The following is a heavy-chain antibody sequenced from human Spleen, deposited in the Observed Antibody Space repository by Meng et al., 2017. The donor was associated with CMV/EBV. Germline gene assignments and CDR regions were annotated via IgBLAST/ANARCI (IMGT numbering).Heavy chain of an antibody. CDR1: GYTFVNCG. J-gene: IGHJ6*02. Sequence: ASVKVSCKASGYTFVNCGISWVRQAPGQGLEWMGWISAYNGNTNHAQRSQGRVTRTTDTSTSTAYMELRSLRSDDTAVYYCASSQAPQGYYYYYYGMDVWGQGTTVTVSS. V-gene: IGHV1-18*01. CDR2: ISAYNGNT. CDR3: ASSQAPQGYYYYYYGMDV.